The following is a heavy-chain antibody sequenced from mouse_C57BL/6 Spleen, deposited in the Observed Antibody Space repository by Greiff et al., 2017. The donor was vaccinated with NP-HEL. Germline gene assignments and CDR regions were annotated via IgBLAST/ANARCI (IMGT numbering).Heavy chain of an antibody. V-gene: IGHV1-66*01. CDR1: GYSFTSYY. CDR3: ARSDYYYGSSYLDY. Sequence: QVQLKQSGPELVKPGASVKISCKASGYSFTSYYIHWVKQRPGQGLEWIGWIYPGSGNTKYNEKFKGKATLTADTSSSTAYMQLSSLTSEDSAVYFCARSDYYYGSSYLDYWGQGTTLTVSS. D-gene: IGHD1-1*01. J-gene: IGHJ2*01. CDR2: IYPGSGNT.